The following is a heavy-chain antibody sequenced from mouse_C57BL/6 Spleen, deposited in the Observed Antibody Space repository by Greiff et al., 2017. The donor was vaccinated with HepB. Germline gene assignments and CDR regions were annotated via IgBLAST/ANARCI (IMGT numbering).Heavy chain of an antibody. CDR3: ARCYYGSSFRDY. J-gene: IGHJ2*01. CDR1: GYTFTSYW. CDR2: IYPGSGST. V-gene: IGHV1-55*01. Sequence: VQLQQSGAELVKPGASVKMSCKASGYTFTSYWITWVKQRPGQGLEWIGDIYPGSGSTNYNEKFKSKATLTVDTSSSTAYMQLSSLTSEDSAVYYCARCYYGSSFRDYWGQGTTLTVSS. D-gene: IGHD1-1*01.